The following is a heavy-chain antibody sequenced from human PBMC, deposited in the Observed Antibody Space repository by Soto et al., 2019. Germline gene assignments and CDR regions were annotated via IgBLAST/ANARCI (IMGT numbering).Heavy chain of an antibody. CDR3: ATHTAILDY. V-gene: IGHV3-30*03. CDR2: ISYNGSNK. Sequence: GGSLRLSCAASGFTFSSYGMHWVRQAPGKGLEWVAVISYNGSNKYYADSVKGRFTISRDNSKNTLYLQMNSLRAEDTAVYYCATHTAILDYWGQGTLVTVSS. D-gene: IGHD5-18*01. CDR1: GFTFSSYG. J-gene: IGHJ4*02.